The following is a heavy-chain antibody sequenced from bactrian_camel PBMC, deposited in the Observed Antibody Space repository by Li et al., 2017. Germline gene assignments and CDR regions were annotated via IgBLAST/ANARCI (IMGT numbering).Heavy chain of an antibody. Sequence: QLVESGGGSVQAGGSLRLSCVFSANPEPYVSYCMAWFRQAPGKEREGIAAIYGRGGNAAYADSVKGRFTISRDKNTVFLQMNSLKPEDTAMYYCASGPTRTYCRINSAAEYNGWGQGTQVTVS. CDR3: ASGPTRTYCRINSAAEYNG. V-gene: IGHV3S25*01. CDR1: ANPEPYVSYC. D-gene: IGHD3*01. J-gene: IGHJ4*01. CDR2: IYGRGGNA.